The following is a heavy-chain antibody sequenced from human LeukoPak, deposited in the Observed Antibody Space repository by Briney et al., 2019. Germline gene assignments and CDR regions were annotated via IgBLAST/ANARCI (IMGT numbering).Heavy chain of an antibody. V-gene: IGHV3-48*01. J-gene: IGHJ4*02. CDR1: GFTFSSYS. CDR3: ARPESRDYYDSSGYYGYYFDY. Sequence: SGGSLRLSCAASGFTFSSYSMNWVRQAPGKGLEWVSYISSSSSTLYYADSVKGRFSISRDNAKNSLYLQMNSLRAEDTAVYYCARPESRDYYDSSGYYGYYFDYWGQGTLVTVSS. CDR2: ISSSSSTL. D-gene: IGHD3-22*01.